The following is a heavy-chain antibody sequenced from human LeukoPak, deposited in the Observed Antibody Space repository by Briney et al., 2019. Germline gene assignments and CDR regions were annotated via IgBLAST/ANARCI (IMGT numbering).Heavy chain of an antibody. CDR1: GYTFSGYY. CDR2: INPNSGGT. Sequence: ASVKVSCKASGYTFSGYYMHWVRQAPGQGLEGVGWINPNSGGTNYAQKLQGRVTMTRDTSISTAYMELSRLLSGDTAVYYCARGKTMVYCGGDCYRFDNWGQGTLVTVSS. J-gene: IGHJ4*02. D-gene: IGHD2-21*02. CDR3: ARGKTMVYCGGDCYRFDN. V-gene: IGHV1-2*02.